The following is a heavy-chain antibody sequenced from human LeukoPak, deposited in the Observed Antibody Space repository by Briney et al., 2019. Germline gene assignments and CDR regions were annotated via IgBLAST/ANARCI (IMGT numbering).Heavy chain of an antibody. V-gene: IGHV4-39*02. CDR2: VYYSGST. D-gene: IGHD1-26*01. CDR3: ARSPQIVGTSDY. J-gene: IGHJ4*02. CDR1: GGSVSGSTYY. Sequence: SETLSLTCTVSGGSVSGSTYYWGWIRQPPGKGLEWIGSVYYSGSTYYNSSLKSRITISVDTSRKHFSLKLSSVTAADTAVYYCARSPQIVGTSDYWGQGTLVTVSS.